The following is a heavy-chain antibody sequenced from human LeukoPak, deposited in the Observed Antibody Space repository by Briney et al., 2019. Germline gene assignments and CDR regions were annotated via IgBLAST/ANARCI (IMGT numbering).Heavy chain of an antibody. CDR3: ARGPSGYYTDYFDY. D-gene: IGHD3-3*01. Sequence: SETLSLTCAVSGGSISSGGYSWSWIVQPPGKGLEWIGYIYHSGSTYYNPSLKSRVTISVDRSKNQFSLKLSSVTAADTAVYYCARGPSGYYTDYFDYWGQGTLVTVSS. V-gene: IGHV4-30-2*01. CDR2: IYHSGST. J-gene: IGHJ4*02. CDR1: GGSISSGGYS.